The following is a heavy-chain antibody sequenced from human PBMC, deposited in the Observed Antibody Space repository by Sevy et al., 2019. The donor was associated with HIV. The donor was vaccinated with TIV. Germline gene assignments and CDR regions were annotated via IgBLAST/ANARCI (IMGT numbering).Heavy chain of an antibody. V-gene: IGHV4-39*01. CDR2: IYYSGST. Sequence: SETLSLTCTVSGGSISSSSYYWGWIRQPPGQGLEWIGSIYYSGSTYYNPSLKSRVTISVDTSKNQFSLKLSSVTAADTAVYYCARHGSITIFLYRSWFDPWGQGTLVTVSS. CDR3: ARHGSITIFLYRSWFDP. D-gene: IGHD3-3*01. CDR1: GGSISSSSYY. J-gene: IGHJ5*02.